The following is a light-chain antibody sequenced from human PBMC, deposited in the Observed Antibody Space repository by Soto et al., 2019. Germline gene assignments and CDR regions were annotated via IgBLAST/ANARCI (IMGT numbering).Light chain of an antibody. J-gene: IGLJ2*01. CDR2: EVS. CDR1: SSDVGGYNY. CDR3: SSYRSSSNVV. Sequence: QSALTQPASVSGSPGQSITISCTGTSSDVGGYNYVSWYQQHPGKAPKLMIYEVSNRPSGVSNRFSGSKSGNRASLTISGLQAEDEADYYCSSYRSSSNVVFGGGTQLTVL. V-gene: IGLV2-14*01.